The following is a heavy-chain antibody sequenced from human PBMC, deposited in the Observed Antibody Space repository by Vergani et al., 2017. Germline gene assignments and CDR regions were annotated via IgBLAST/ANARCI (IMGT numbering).Heavy chain of an antibody. Sequence: QVQLQESGPGLVKPSQTLSLTCTVSGGSISSGDYYWSWIRQPPGKGLEWIGYIYYSGSTYYNPSLKSRVTISVDTSKNQFSLKLSSVTAADTAVYYCAIRMYYYESSGYGRDYGMDVWGQGTTVTVSS. J-gene: IGHJ6*02. CDR3: AIRMYYYESSGYGRDYGMDV. CDR2: IYYSGST. D-gene: IGHD3-22*01. V-gene: IGHV4-30-4*08. CDR1: GGSISSGDYY.